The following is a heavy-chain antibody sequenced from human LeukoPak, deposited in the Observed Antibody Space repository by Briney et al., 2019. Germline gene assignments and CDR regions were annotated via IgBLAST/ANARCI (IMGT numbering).Heavy chain of an antibody. CDR3: TTEASSGWFSDY. V-gene: IGHV3-15*01. J-gene: IGHJ4*02. Sequence: GGSLRLSCAASGFTFSNAWMSWVCQAPGKGLEWVGRIKSKTDGGTTDYAAPVKGRFTISRDDSKNTLYLQMNSLKTEDTAVYYCTTEASSGWFSDYWGQGTLVTVSS. CDR2: IKSKTDGGTT. CDR1: GFTFSNAW. D-gene: IGHD6-19*01.